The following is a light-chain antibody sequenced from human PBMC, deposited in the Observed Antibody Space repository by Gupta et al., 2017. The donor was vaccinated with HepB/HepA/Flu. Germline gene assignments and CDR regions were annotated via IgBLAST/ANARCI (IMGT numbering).Light chain of an antibody. CDR1: QSVTSNY. V-gene: IGKV3-20*01. CDR2: GAS. J-gene: IGKJ1*01. CDR3: QQYGWSPTT. Sequence: IVLTQSPGNLSLSPGERATLSCRASQSVTSNYLAWYQQKPGQAPRLLIYGASRSATDIPDSFSGSGSGTDFTLTISRLEPEDFAVYFCQQYGWSPTTFGQGTKVEI.